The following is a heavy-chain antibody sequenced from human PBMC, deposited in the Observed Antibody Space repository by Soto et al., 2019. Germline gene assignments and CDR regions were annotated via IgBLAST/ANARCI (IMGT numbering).Heavy chain of an antibody. CDR1: GFSFSGYN. V-gene: IGHV3-48*01. Sequence: GGALRLSCSAPGFSFSGYNMNLGPPAPGKGLEWIAYISNDGSSTFYADSVEGRFTISRDNAKNSVYLLLNTLRVEDTAVYYCARRYYDSSGYPAWGHGTLVTVSS. J-gene: IGHJ5*01. D-gene: IGHD3-22*01. CDR3: ARRYYDSSGYPA. CDR2: ISNDGSST.